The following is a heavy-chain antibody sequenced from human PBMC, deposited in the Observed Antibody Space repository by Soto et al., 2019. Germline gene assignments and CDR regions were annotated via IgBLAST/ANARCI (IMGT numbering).Heavy chain of an antibody. CDR3: AREDSIIIPAVSDF. V-gene: IGHV3-21*01. CDR1: GFAFNNYG. Sequence: LRLSCTVSGFAFNNYGINWVRQAPGKGLEWVSSISKSDYTYYSDSVKGRFTFSRDNAKNSVSLQMNTLRVEDTAVYYCAREDSIIIPAVSDFWGQGTLVTVSS. D-gene: IGHD2-2*01. J-gene: IGHJ4*02. CDR2: ISKSDYT.